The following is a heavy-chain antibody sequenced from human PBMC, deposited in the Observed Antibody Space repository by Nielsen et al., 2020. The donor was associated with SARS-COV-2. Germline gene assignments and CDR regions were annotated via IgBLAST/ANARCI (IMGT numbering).Heavy chain of an antibody. V-gene: IGHV4-34*01. Sequence: SETLSLTCAVYGGSFSGYYWSWIRQPPGKGLEWIGEINHSGSTNYNPSLKSRVTISVDTSKNQFSLKLSSVTAADTAVYYCARSPGPLYGMDVWGQGTTVTVSS. J-gene: IGHJ6*02. CDR3: ARSPGPLYGMDV. CDR1: GGSFSGYY. CDR2: INHSGST.